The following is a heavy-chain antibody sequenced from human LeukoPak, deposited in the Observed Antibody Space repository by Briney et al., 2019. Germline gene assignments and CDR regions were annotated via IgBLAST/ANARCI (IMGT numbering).Heavy chain of an antibody. Sequence: SETLSLTCTVSGGSLSSYYWSWIRQPPGKGLEWIGYIYYSGSTNYNPSLKSRVTISVDTSKNQFSLKLSSVTAADTAVYYCARDSGDYLYYYYGMDVWGQGTTVTVSS. D-gene: IGHD4-17*01. CDR1: GGSLSSYY. CDR2: IYYSGST. J-gene: IGHJ6*02. CDR3: ARDSGDYLYYYYGMDV. V-gene: IGHV4-59*01.